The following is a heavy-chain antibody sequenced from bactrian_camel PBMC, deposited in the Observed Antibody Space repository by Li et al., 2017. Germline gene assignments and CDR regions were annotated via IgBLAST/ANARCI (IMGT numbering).Heavy chain of an antibody. CDR2: FVPGSGSMMIGGRNP. D-gene: IGHD6*01. J-gene: IGHJ4*01. V-gene: IGHV3-2*01. CDR3: AAGPRLYGGSWSFPRWYKY. CDR1: GHTYSRYS. Sequence: QLVESGGGSVPAGGSLRLSCAASGHTYSRYSMAWYRQAPGKGREAIAAVFVPGSGSMMIGGRNPEYADSLKGRFTISRDNAKNTLYLQMSSLKPEDTGMYYCAAGPRLYGGSWSFPRWYKYWGQGTQVTVS.